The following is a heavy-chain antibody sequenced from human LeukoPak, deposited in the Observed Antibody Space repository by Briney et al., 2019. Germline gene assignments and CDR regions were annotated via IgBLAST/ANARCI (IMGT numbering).Heavy chain of an antibody. J-gene: IGHJ4*02. V-gene: IGHV3-21*01. Sequence: GGSLRLSCAASGFTFSSYSMNWVRQAPGKGLEWVSSISSSSSYIYYADSVEGRFTISRDNAKNSLYLQMNSLRAEDTAVYYCARIIGYCSSTSCPGDYWGQGTLVTVYS. D-gene: IGHD2-2*01. CDR1: GFTFSSYS. CDR3: ARIIGYCSSTSCPGDY. CDR2: ISSSSSYI.